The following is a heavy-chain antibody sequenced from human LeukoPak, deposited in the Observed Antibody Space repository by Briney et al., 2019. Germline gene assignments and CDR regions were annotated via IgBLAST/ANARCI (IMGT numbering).Heavy chain of an antibody. V-gene: IGHV3-23*01. D-gene: IGHD2-2*01. CDR3: APLGYCSDTSCSDTDY. Sequence: PGGSLRLSCAASGFTFSSYAMSWVRQAPGKGLEWVSTISGSDGSTYYADSLKGRFTISRDNSKNTLYLQMNSLRAEDTAAYYCAPLGYCSDTSCSDTDYWGQGTLVTVSS. CDR1: GFTFSSYA. J-gene: IGHJ4*02. CDR2: ISGSDGST.